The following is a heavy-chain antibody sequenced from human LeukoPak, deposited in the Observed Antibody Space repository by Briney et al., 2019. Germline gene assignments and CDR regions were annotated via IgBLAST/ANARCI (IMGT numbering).Heavy chain of an antibody. D-gene: IGHD6-19*01. J-gene: IGHJ3*02. CDR3: AKDFESHSSGWYSDAFDI. Sequence: PGGSLRLSCAASGFTFDDYAMHWVRQAPGKGLEWVSGISWNSGSIVYADSVKGRFTISRDNAKNSLYLQMNSLRAEDTALYYCAKDFESHSSGWYSDAFDIWGQGTMVTVSS. CDR1: GFTFDDYA. V-gene: IGHV3-9*01. CDR2: ISWNSGSI.